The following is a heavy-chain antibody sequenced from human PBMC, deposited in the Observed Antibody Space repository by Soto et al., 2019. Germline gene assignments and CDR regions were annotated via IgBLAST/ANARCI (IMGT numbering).Heavy chain of an antibody. Sequence: QVQLQQWGAGLLKPSETLSLTCAVYGGSFSGYYWSWIRQPPGKGLEWIGEINHSGSTNYNPSLKSRVTISVDTSNNQFSLKLSSVTAADTAVYYCARGRVSYCSGGSCYFGWFDPWGQGTLVTVSS. CDR2: INHSGST. CDR1: GGSFSGYY. CDR3: ARGRVSYCSGGSCYFGWFDP. D-gene: IGHD2-15*01. V-gene: IGHV4-34*01. J-gene: IGHJ5*02.